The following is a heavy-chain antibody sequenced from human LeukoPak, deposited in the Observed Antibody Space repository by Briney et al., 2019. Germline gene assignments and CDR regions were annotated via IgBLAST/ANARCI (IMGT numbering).Heavy chain of an antibody. D-gene: IGHD2-15*01. CDR1: GGSISSYY. Sequence: ASETLSLTCTVSGGSISSYYWSWIRQPPGKGLEWIGYIYYSGSTNYNPSLKSRVTISVDTSKNQFSLKLSSVTAADTAVYYCAKIPGGCTSNWFDPWGQGTLVTVSS. J-gene: IGHJ5*02. CDR3: AKIPGGCTSNWFDP. CDR2: IYYSGST. V-gene: IGHV4-59*01.